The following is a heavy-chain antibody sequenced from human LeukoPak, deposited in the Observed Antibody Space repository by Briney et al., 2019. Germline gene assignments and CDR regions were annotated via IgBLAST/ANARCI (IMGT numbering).Heavy chain of an antibody. CDR3: ARVLVVVAATSYYYYGMDV. Sequence: SETLSLTCAVSGYSISSGYYWGWIRQPPGKGLEWIGSIYHSGNTYYNPSLKSRVTISVDTSKNQFSLKLSSVTAADTAVYYCARVLVVVAATSYYYYGMDVWGKGTTVTVSS. V-gene: IGHV4-38-2*01. D-gene: IGHD2-15*01. CDR2: IYHSGNT. J-gene: IGHJ6*04. CDR1: GYSISSGYY.